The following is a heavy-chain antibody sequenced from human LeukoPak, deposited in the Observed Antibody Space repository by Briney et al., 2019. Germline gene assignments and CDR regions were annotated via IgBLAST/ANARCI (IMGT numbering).Heavy chain of an antibody. CDR3: ARGVVFIAAAGGYYFDY. D-gene: IGHD6-13*01. Sequence: GGSLRLSCAASGFTVSSNYMSWARQAPGKGLEWVSVIYSGGSTYYADSVKGRFTISRDNSKNTLYLQMNSLRAEDTAVYYCARGVVFIAAAGGYYFDYWGQGTLVTVSS. CDR1: GFTVSSNY. J-gene: IGHJ4*02. CDR2: IYSGGST. V-gene: IGHV3-53*01.